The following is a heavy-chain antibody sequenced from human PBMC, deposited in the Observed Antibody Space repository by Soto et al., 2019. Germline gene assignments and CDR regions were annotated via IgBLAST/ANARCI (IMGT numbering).Heavy chain of an antibody. CDR2: IHYSGTT. D-gene: IGHD6-13*01. Sequence: SETLSLTCTVSGGSMRNYFWTWIRQPPGKGLEWIGYIHYSGTTSFFPSYNPSLRSRVTISEDTSKNPFSLKLLSVTTADTAVYLCAAGEASSRNLAPYYLDFWGQGTLVTVSS. J-gene: IGHJ4*02. V-gene: IGHV4-59*01. CDR3: AAGEASSRNLAPYYLDF. CDR1: GGSMRNYF.